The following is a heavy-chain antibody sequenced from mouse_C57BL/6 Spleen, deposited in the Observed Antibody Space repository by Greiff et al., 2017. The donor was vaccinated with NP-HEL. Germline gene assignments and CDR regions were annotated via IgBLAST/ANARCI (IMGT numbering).Heavy chain of an antibody. Sequence: EVHLVESGPGLVKPSQSLSLTCSVTGYSITSGYYWNWIRQFPGNKLEWMGYISYDGSNNYNPSLKNRISITRDTSKNHFCLKLNSVTTEDTATYDCARGSLLLRFDWYCDVWGTGTTVTVSS. J-gene: IGHJ1*03. D-gene: IGHD1-1*01. V-gene: IGHV3-6*01. CDR1: GYSITSGYY. CDR2: ISYDGSN. CDR3: ARGSLLLRFDWYCDV.